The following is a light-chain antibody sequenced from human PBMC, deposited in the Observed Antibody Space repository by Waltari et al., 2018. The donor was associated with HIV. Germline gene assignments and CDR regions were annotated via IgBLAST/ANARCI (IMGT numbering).Light chain of an antibody. CDR3: TSYTANDTLV. Sequence: QSALTQPAPVYGSPGQSLTISCPGTSSAFGFYNYWSWYQPVPGNVPKVIIYEVTSRPSGVSNRFSGSKSGSTASLTISGLQAEDEGDYYCTSYTANDTLVFGGGTKVTVL. J-gene: IGLJ2*01. CDR1: SSAFGFYNY. V-gene: IGLV2-14*01. CDR2: EVT.